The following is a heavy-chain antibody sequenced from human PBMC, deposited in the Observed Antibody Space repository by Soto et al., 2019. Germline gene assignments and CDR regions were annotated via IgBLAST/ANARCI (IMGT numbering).Heavy chain of an antibody. V-gene: IGHV1-2*02. J-gene: IGHJ4*02. CDR2: INPNSGGT. CDR3: ARALGGVYCGGDCYSGYYFDY. CDR1: GYTFTGYY. Sequence: ASVKVSCKASGYTFTGYYMHWVRQAPGQGLEWMGWINPNSGGTNYAQKFQGRVTMTRDTSISTVYMELSRLRSDDTAVYYCARALGGVYCGGDCYSGYYFDYWGQGTLVTSPQ. D-gene: IGHD2-21*02.